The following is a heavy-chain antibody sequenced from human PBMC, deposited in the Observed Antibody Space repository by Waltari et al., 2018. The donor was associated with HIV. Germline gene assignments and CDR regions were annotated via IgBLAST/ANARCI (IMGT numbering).Heavy chain of an antibody. CDR2: ISSTSSHI. Sequence: DVQLVESGGGLVKPGGSLRLSCSASGCNFRNYNMTWVRQAPGKGLGWVSSISSTSSHIFYANSVRGRFTISRDNSKNSLYLQMKSLTADDTAVYYCATDLLDFWGQGTLVIVSS. V-gene: IGHV3-21*01. CDR3: ATDLLDF. J-gene: IGHJ4*02. CDR1: GCNFRNYN.